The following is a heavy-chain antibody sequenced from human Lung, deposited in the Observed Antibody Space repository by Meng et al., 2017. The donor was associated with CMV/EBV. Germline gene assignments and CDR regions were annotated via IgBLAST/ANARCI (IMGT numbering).Heavy chain of an antibody. CDR1: GYTFTSYG. CDR3: ARDRFGITGTGAPLLGY. CDR2: ISAYNGNT. D-gene: IGHD1-7*01. V-gene: IGHV1-18*01. Sequence: ASXXVSXKASGYTFTSYGISWVRQAPGQGLEWMGWISAYNGNTNYAQKLQGRVTMTTDTSTSTAYMELRSLRSDDTAVYYCARDRFGITGTGAPLLGYWGQGXLVTVSS. J-gene: IGHJ4*02.